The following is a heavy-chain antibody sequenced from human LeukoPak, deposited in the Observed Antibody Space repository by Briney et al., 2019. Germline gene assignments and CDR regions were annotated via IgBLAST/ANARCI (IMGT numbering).Heavy chain of an antibody. D-gene: IGHD2-2*01. CDR1: GYTFTGHY. CDR3: ARPKTSYYYYYGMDV. J-gene: IGHJ6*02. Sequence: ASVKVSCKASGYTFTGHYMHWVRQAPGQGLEWMGWINPNSGGTNYAQKFQGRVTMTRDTSISTAYMELSRLRSDDTAVYYCARPKTSYYYYYGMDVWGQGTTVTVSS. V-gene: IGHV1-2*02. CDR2: INPNSGGT.